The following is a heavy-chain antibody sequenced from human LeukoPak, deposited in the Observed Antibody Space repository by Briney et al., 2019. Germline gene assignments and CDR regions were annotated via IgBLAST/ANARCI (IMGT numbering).Heavy chain of an antibody. V-gene: IGHV3-33*01. D-gene: IGHD6-19*01. CDR1: GFTFSSYG. J-gene: IGHJ4*02. CDR3: AGSIAVAGSIDY. Sequence: GGSLRLSCAASGFTFSSYGMHWVRQAPGKGLEWVAVIWYDGSNKYYADSVKGRFTISRDNSKNTLYLQMNSLRAEDTAVYYCAGSIAVAGSIDYWGQGTLVTVSS. CDR2: IWYDGSNK.